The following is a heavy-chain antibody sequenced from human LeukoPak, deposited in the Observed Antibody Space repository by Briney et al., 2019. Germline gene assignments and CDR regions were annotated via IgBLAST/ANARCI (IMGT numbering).Heavy chain of an antibody. D-gene: IGHD5-12*01. J-gene: IGHJ3*02. CDR1: RGTFSSYA. CDR2: FIPILGIA. CDR3: ARALSRMATTDAFDI. Sequence: SVKVSCKASRGTFSSYAISWVRQAPGQGLEWMGRFIPILGIANYAQKFQGRVTITADKSTSTAYMELSSLRSEDTAVYYCARALSRMATTDAFDIWGQETMVTVSS. V-gene: IGHV1-69*04.